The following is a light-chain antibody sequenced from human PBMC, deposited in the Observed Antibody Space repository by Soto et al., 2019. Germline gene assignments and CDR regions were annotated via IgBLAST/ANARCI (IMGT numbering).Light chain of an antibody. CDR2: DAS. J-gene: IGKJ3*01. Sequence: DIQMTQSPSPLSATVGDRVTITCRASQTIGKYLNWYQQQPGKVPKLLIYDASYLQSGVPSRFSGSESGTDFTLNISDLRPEDFATYYCQQSFSIPCTFGPGTKVDIK. V-gene: IGKV1-39*01. CDR3: QQSFSIPCT. CDR1: QTIGKY.